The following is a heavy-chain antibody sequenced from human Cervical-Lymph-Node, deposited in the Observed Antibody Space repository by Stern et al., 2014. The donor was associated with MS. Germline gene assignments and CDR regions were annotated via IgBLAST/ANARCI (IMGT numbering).Heavy chain of an antibody. J-gene: IGHJ4*02. CDR2: NYYSRNT. CDR1: GGSISSGDYY. Sequence: QVQLQESGPGLVKPSQTLSLTCTVSGGSISSGDYYWSWLRQPQGKGLVWIGYNYYSRNTTYNPSITSRVTITVDKSQNPLYLRLSSVTAADTAVYYCARGRRGSSSSFNYWGQGTLVTVSS. D-gene: IGHD6-6*01. V-gene: IGHV4-30-4*08. CDR3: ARGRRGSSSSFNY.